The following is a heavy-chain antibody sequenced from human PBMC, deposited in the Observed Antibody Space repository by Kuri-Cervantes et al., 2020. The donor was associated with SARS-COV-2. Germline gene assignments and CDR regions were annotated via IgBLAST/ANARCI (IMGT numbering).Heavy chain of an antibody. CDR3: ARGCCSSTSCPPYYYYGMDV. CDR2: ISSSSSTI. Sequence: GESLKISCAASGFTFSSYSMNWVRQAPGKGLEWVSYISSSSSTIYYADSVKGRFTISRDNAKNSLYLQMNSLRDEDTAVYYCARGCCSSTSCPPYYYYGMDVWGQGTTVTVSS. CDR1: GFTFSSYS. V-gene: IGHV3-48*02. D-gene: IGHD2-2*01. J-gene: IGHJ6*02.